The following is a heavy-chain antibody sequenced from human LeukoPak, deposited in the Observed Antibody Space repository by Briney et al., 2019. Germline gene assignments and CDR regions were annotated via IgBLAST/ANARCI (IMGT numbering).Heavy chain of an antibody. D-gene: IGHD3-3*01. CDR1: AGTFSSYP. J-gene: IGHJ4*02. V-gene: IGHV1-69*13. CDR3: ARGSRDFWSGYSDY. Sequence: SVKAFCNASAGTFSSYPITCVRQAPGQCIRWMGGIIPIFGTANYAQKIEGRATITADESTSTAYMELSSLRSEDTAVYYCARGSRDFWSGYSDYWGQGTLVTVSS. CDR2: IIPIFGTA.